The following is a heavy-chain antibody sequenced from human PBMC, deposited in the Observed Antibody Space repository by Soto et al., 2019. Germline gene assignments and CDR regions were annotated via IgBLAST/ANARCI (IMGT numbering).Heavy chain of an antibody. D-gene: IGHD1-26*01. Sequence: GGSLRLSCEASGFRFNSYSMNWVRQSPQKGLEWVSLIDARSNYIYYADSVKGRFTISRDNARNSLYLQMDSLRVEDTAVYYCVRENEMAGATSAFEYWGQGTPVTVSS. J-gene: IGHJ4*02. CDR1: GFRFNSYS. CDR2: IDARSNYI. CDR3: VRENEMAGATSAFEY. V-gene: IGHV3-21*06.